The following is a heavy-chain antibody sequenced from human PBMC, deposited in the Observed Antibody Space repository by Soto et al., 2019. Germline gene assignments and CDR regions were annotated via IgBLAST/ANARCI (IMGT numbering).Heavy chain of an antibody. CDR1: GFTFSSYA. J-gene: IGHJ4*02. V-gene: IGHV3-23*01. Sequence: GGSLRLSCAASGFTFSSYAMSWVRQAPGKGLEWVSAISGSGGSTYYADSVKGRFTISRDNSKNTLYLQMNSLRAEDTAVYYCARCPCTGPTDDKYRFDSWGRGTLVTVSS. CDR3: ARCPCTGPTDDKYRFDS. D-gene: IGHD5-18*01. CDR2: ISGSGGST.